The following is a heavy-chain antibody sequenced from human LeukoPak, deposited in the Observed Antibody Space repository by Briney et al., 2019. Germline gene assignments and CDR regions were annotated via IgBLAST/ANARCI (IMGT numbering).Heavy chain of an antibody. J-gene: IGHJ4*02. CDR3: ARTIGYSAYDYLMYYFDY. D-gene: IGHD5-12*01. CDR1: GGSISNYY. CDR2: IYYSGST. Sequence: SETLSLTCTVSGGSISNYYWSWIRQPPGKGLEWIGYIYYSGSTNYNPSLKSRVTISVDTSKNQFSLKLNSVTAADTAVYYCARTIGYSAYDYLMYYFDYWGQGTLVTVSS. V-gene: IGHV4-59*01.